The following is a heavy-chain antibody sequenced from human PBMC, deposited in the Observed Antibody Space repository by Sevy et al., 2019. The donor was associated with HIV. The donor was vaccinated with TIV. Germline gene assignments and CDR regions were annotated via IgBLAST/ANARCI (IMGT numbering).Heavy chain of an antibody. CDR3: AREGCTRPHDY. D-gene: IGHD2-8*01. V-gene: IGHV3-21*04. Sequence: GGSLRLSCAASGFDLYDYSMSWIRQAPGKGLEWVATLSIGCGKINYAYSVKGRFTISRDNSKNSFYLQMDNLRVEDTALYYCAREGCTRPHDYWGQGTRVTVSS. CDR1: GFDLYDYS. J-gene: IGHJ4*02. CDR2: LSIGCGKI.